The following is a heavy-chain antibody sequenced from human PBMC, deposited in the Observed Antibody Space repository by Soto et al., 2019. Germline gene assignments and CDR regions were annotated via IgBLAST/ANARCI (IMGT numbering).Heavy chain of an antibody. D-gene: IGHD2-21*01. CDR3: ARQCGGDCSNAFAL. CDR1: VFTVSSTF. Sequence: VQLVESWGGLVQHGGSLRLSCEASVFTVSSTFMNWFRQSPEKWLEWVPVLYRGPGTYFEDSVKDRFTIARDNPKNTLYLQLNRLRTENTAIYYCARQCGGDCSNAFALWGQGTMVTVSP. V-gene: IGHV3-66*04. J-gene: IGHJ3*01. CDR2: LYRGPGT.